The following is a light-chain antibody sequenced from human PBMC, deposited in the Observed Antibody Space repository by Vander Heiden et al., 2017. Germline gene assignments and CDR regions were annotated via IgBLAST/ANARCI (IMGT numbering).Light chain of an antibody. V-gene: IGLV1-44*01. Sequence: QSVVTQPPSASGTPGQWVTISCSGSSSNIGINTVNWFQQLPGTAPNLLIYGNNQRPSGVPDRMSGSKSGTSASLAISGLQSEDEAHYYCAAWDDSLDAFVFGAGTKVTVL. CDR3: AAWDDSLDAFV. CDR1: SSNIGINT. CDR2: GNN. J-gene: IGLJ1*01.